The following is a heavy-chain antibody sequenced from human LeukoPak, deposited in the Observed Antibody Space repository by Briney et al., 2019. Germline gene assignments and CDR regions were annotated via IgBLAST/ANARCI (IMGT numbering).Heavy chain of an antibody. Sequence: GGSLRLSCAASGFTVSSNYMSWVRQAPGRGLEWVSVIYSGGNTYYADSVKGRFTISRDNSKNTLYLQMNSLRADDTAVYYCAKGGLVHRFDPWGQGTLVTVSS. J-gene: IGHJ5*02. V-gene: IGHV3-66*01. CDR1: GFTVSSNY. CDR3: AKGGLVHRFDP. CDR2: IYSGGNT.